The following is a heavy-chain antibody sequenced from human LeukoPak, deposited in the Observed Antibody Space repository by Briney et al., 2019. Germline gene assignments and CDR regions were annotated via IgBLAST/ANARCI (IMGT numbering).Heavy chain of an antibody. J-gene: IGHJ6*03. CDR1: GFTFSSYA. CDR2: ISGRGGST. D-gene: IGHD4-17*01. V-gene: IGHV3-23*01. Sequence: GGSLRLSCAASGFTFSSYATSWARQAPGKGLEWVSAISGRGGSTYYADSVKGRFTISRDNSKNTLYLQMNSLRAEDTAVYYCAKGGNYGDYLDYYYYNMDVWGKGTTVTVSS. CDR3: AKGGNYGDYLDYYYYNMDV.